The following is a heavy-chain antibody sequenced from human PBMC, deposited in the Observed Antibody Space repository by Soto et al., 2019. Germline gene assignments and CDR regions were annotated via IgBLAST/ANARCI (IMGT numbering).Heavy chain of an antibody. V-gene: IGHV4-39*01. CDR2: IYYRGNT. J-gene: IGHJ4*02. CDR1: GDSINSDKYY. Sequence: QLQESGPGLVKPSETLSLTCSVSGDSINSDKYYWGWIRQPPGKGLEWIGSIYYRGNTYYNPSLPTRFTISLDKSKSQFSLRLNSVTAADSAVYFCARLEGLATISYYFDFWGQGAQVTVSS. CDR3: ARLEGLATISYYFDF. D-gene: IGHD3-9*01.